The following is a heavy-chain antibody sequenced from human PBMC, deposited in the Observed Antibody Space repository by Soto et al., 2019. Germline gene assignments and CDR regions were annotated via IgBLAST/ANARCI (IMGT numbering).Heavy chain of an antibody. D-gene: IGHD6-13*01. V-gene: IGHV3-11*01. Sequence: GGSLRLSCAASGFTFSEYYMSWIRQAPGKGLEWVSHISSSGSTIYYADSVKGRFTISRDNAKNSLYLQMNSLRAEDTAVYYCASVAAAGTFSLDYYYYYGMDVWGQGTTVTVSS. CDR2: ISSSGSTI. J-gene: IGHJ6*02. CDR3: ASVAAAGTFSLDYYYYYGMDV. CDR1: GFTFSEYY.